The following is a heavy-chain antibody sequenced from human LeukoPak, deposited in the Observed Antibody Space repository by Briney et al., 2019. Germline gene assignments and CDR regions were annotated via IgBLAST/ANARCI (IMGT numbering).Heavy chain of an antibody. CDR3: ARSNDFWSGPLRNYYYYMDV. V-gene: IGHV3-23*01. Sequence: GGSLRLSCAASEFTFNNYAMSWFRQAPRKGLEWVSVISASGGSTHYADSVKGRFTISRDNSKNTLYLQMNSLRPEDTAIYYCARSNDFWSGPLRNYYYYMDVWGKGTTVTVSS. D-gene: IGHD3-3*01. CDR1: EFTFNNYA. CDR2: ISASGGST. J-gene: IGHJ6*03.